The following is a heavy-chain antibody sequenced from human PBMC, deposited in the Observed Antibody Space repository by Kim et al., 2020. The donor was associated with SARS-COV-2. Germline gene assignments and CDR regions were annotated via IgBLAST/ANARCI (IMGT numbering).Heavy chain of an antibody. CDR3: AKGGTSAYFDY. V-gene: IGHV3-23*01. CDR1: GFTFRSYA. D-gene: IGHD3-16*01. Sequence: GGSLRLSCAASGFTFRSYAMSWVRQAPGKGLEWVSAISGSCGSTYYADSVKGRFTISRDNSKNTLYLQMNSLRAEDTAVYYCAKGGTSAYFDYWGQGTLVTVSS. CDR2: ISGSCGST. J-gene: IGHJ4*02.